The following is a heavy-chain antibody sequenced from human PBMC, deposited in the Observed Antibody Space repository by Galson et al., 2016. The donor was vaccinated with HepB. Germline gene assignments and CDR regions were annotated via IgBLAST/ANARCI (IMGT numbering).Heavy chain of an antibody. D-gene: IGHD2-2*01. CDR2: IYYSGNT. CDR3: ARQCTSSLCY. CDR1: GGSISSSSYF. J-gene: IGHJ4*02. Sequence: SETLSLTCIVSGGSISSSSYFWGWIRQPPGKGLEWIGGIYYSGNTYYNPFLKSRVTISVDTSKNQFSLQRSSVTAADTAVYFCARQCTSSLCYWGQGTLVTVSS. V-gene: IGHV4-39*01.